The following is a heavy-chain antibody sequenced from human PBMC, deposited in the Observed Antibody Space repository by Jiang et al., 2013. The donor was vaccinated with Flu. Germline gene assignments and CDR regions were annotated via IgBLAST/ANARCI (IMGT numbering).Heavy chain of an antibody. CDR2: IYYSGST. D-gene: IGHD6-19*01. Sequence: PGLVKPSETLSLTCTVSGGSISSYYWSWIRQPPGKGLEWIGYIYYSGSTNYNPSLKSRVTISVDTSKNQFSLKLSSVTAADTAVYYCASLSSGWYSDYWGQGTLVTVSS. V-gene: IGHV4-59*08. CDR1: GGSISSYY. CDR3: ASLSSGWYSDY. J-gene: IGHJ4*02.